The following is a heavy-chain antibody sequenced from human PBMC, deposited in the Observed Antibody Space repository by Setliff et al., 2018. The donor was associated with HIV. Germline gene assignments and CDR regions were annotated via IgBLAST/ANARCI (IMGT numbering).Heavy chain of an antibody. V-gene: IGHV5-10-1*01. J-gene: IGHJ6*02. CDR2: IDPTDSYI. D-gene: IGHD3-10*01. Sequence: GESLKISCKGSGYSFTNYWISWVRQMPGKGLEWMGRIDPTDSYINYSPSFQGHVTIAADKSISSAYLQWSSLKASDTAMYYCARHEAGGGMDVWGQGTTVTVSS. CDR3: ARHEAGGGMDV. CDR1: GYSFTNYW.